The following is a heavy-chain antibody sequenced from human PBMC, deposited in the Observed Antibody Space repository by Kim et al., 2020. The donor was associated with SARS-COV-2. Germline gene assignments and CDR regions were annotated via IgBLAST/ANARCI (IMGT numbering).Heavy chain of an antibody. CDR3: VRRKDY. CDR2: FYSGTT. J-gene: IGHJ4*02. V-gene: IGHV4-39*01. Sequence: FYSGTTYYNPSLKSRVTISVDTAKNQLSLKVNSVTAADTAVYYCVRRKDYWGQGTLVTVSS.